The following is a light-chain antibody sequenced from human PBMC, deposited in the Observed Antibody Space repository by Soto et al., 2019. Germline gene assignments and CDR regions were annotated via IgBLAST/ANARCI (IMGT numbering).Light chain of an antibody. V-gene: IGKV4-1*01. Sequence: DIVMTQSPDSLAVSLGERATINCKSSQSVLYSSNNKNYLAWYQQRPGQPPKLLIYWASTRESGVPDRFSGSGSGTDFNLTITSLQADDVAVYYCQQYESTPPTFGQGNKLEIK. CDR3: QQYESTPPT. J-gene: IGKJ2*01. CDR2: WAS. CDR1: QSVLYSSNNKNY.